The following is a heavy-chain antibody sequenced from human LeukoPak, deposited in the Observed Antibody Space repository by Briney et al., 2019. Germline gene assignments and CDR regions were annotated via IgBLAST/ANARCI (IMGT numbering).Heavy chain of an antibody. CDR1: GFTFSSYG. D-gene: IGHD5-24*01. CDR2: IRYDGSNK. J-gene: IGHJ4*02. CDR3: AKDLGTRAYRDGYLH. V-gene: IGHV3-30*02. Sequence: GGSLRLSCAASGFTFSSYGMHWVRQAPGKGLEWVAFIRYDGSNKYYADSVKGRFTISRDNSKNTLYLQMNSLRAEDTAVYYCAKDLGTRAYRDGYLHWGQGTLVTVSS.